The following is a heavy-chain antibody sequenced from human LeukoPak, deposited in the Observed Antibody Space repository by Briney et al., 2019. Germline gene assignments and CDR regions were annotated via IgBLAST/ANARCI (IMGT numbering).Heavy chain of an antibody. Sequence: PGGSLRLSCAASGFTFSAYTMNWVRQAPGQGLEWVSSISSSGRYIYYADSLRGRFTISRDNAKNSLFLQMNSPRAEDTAVYYCARDSYDSSGYYFWGYYYMDVWGKGTTVTVSS. J-gene: IGHJ6*03. CDR1: GFTFSAYT. CDR2: ISSSGRYI. CDR3: ARDSYDSSGYYFWGYYYMDV. D-gene: IGHD3-22*01. V-gene: IGHV3-21*01.